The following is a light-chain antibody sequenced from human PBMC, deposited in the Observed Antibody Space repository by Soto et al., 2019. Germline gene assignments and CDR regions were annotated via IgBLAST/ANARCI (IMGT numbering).Light chain of an antibody. CDR3: QQYGSSPIT. V-gene: IGKV3-20*01. CDR2: GAS. CDR1: QSVSSN. Sequence: EIEMTQTPPNLSVSPGERAPVSCRASQSVSSNLAWYQQKPGQAPRLLIYGASSRATGIPDRFSGSGSGTDFALTISRLEPEDFAVYYCQQYGSSPITFGGGTRLEIK. J-gene: IGKJ5*01.